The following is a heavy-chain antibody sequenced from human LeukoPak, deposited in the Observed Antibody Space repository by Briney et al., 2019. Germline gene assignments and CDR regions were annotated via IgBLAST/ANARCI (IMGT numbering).Heavy chain of an antibody. CDR2: ISGSGGST. V-gene: IGHV3-23*01. J-gene: IGHJ3*02. CDR3: AKGIYDYGDYHDAFDI. D-gene: IGHD4-17*01. Sequence: GGSLRLSCAASGFTFSSYAMSWVRQAPGKGLEWVSAISGSGGSTYYADSVKGRFTISGDNSKNTLYLQMNSLRAEDTAVYYCAKGIYDYGDYHDAFDIWGQGTMVTVSS. CDR1: GFTFSSYA.